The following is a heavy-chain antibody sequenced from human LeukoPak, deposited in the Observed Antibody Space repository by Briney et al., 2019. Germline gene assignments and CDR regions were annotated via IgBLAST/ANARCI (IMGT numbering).Heavy chain of an antibody. V-gene: IGHV3-30*02. D-gene: IGHD2-2*01. Sequence: GGSLRLSYADSGFTFSSYGMHWVRQAPGKGLEWVSFIRYDGSNKYYVDSVKGRFTISRDNSKNTLYLQVNSLRAEDTAVYYCAKEWALRRVYCRSTSCFEGFDDSGQGTLVTASS. CDR2: IRYDGSNK. CDR1: GFTFSSYG. J-gene: IGHJ4*01. CDR3: AKEWALRRVYCRSTSCFEGFDD.